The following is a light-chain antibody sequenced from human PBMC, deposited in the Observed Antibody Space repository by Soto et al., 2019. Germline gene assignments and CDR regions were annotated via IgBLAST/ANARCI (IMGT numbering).Light chain of an antibody. CDR1: QGISTW. CDR3: QQYYSYPRA. Sequence: DIQMTQSPYTLSASVGDRVTITCRASQGISTWLAWYQQKPGTAPKLLIYDASSLESGVPSRFSGSGSGTEFTLTISCLQSEDFATYYCQQYYSYPRAFGQGTKVDIK. J-gene: IGKJ1*01. CDR2: DAS. V-gene: IGKV1-5*01.